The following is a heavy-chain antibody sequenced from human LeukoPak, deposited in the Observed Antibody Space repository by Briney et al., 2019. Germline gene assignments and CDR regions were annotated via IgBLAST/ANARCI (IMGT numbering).Heavy chain of an antibody. V-gene: IGHV3-23*01. CDR2: ISGSGGGT. Sequence: PGGSLRLSCAASGLTFSSYAMSWVRQAPGKGLEWVSAISGSGGGTYYADSVKGRFTISRDNSKNTLYLQVNSLRAEDTAVYYCAKRQVVGDGGFDSWGQGTLVTVSS. CDR3: AKRQVVGDGGFDS. CDR1: GLTFSSYA. D-gene: IGHD6-19*01. J-gene: IGHJ4*02.